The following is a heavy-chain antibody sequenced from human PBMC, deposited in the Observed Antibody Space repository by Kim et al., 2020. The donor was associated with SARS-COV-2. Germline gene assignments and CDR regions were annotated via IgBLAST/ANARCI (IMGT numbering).Heavy chain of an antibody. J-gene: IGHJ4*02. D-gene: IGHD3-3*01. V-gene: IGHV4-31*03. CDR1: GGSISSGGSY. CDR2: MYHSGNS. CDR3: ARLLGDDGDFGWYFDS. Sequence: SETLSLTCTVSGGSISSGGSYWSWIRQHPGQGLEWIGHMYHSGNSYYNPSLKSRLVISMDTSKNQFSLKLSSVTAADTAVYYCARLLGDDGDFGWYFDSWGQGSLVTVSS.